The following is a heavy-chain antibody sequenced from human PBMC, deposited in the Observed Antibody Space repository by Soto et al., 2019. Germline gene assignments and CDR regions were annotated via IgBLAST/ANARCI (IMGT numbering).Heavy chain of an antibody. J-gene: IGHJ5*01. CDR2: IDGSGATT. D-gene: IGHD3-10*01. Sequence: GGSLRLCSAASGFTFGSNDMAWVRQAPGKGLEWVSTIDGSGATTYYADFVEGRFTVSRDNSKNTVYVQMNNLRADDTALYYCAKNSGWFDSWGQGTLVTVSS. CDR3: AKNSGWFDS. CDR1: GFTFGSND. V-gene: IGHV3-23*01.